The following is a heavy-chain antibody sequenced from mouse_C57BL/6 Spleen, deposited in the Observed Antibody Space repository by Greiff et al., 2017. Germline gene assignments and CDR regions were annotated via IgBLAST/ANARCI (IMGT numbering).Heavy chain of an antibody. D-gene: IGHD2-12*01. CDR2: IDPEDGDT. CDR1: GFNIKDYY. V-gene: IGHV14-1*01. CDR3: TTGVYSPYAMDY. J-gene: IGHJ4*01. Sequence: EVQLQQSGAELVRPGASVKLSCTASGFNIKDYYMHWVKQRPEQGLEWIGRIDPEDGDTEYAPKFQGKATMTADTSSNTAYLQLSSLTSEDTAVYYCTTGVYSPYAMDYWGQGTSVTVSS.